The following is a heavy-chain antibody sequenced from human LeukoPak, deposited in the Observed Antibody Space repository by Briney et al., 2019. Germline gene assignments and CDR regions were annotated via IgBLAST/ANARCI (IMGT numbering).Heavy chain of an antibody. CDR2: ITSNGGHT. CDR1: GFTFSNFA. V-gene: IGHV3-23*01. J-gene: IGHJ4*02. D-gene: IGHD2-8*01. Sequence: GGSLRLSCAASGFTFSNFAMSWVRLAPGKGLECVSVITSNGGHTYYADSVKGRFTISRDNSKNTLYLQMNSLRAEDTAVYYCTKDKEDIVLMVFALSGYYFDYWGQGTLVTVSP. CDR3: TKDKEDIVLMVFALSGYYFDY.